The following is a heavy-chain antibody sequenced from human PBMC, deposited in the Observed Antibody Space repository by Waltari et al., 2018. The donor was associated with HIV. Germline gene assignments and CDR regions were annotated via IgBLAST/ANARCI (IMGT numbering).Heavy chain of an antibody. CDR1: GFTFSSYS. V-gene: IGHV3-48*01. CDR3: ARGGDSSGYYLVY. D-gene: IGHD3-22*01. CDR2: ISSSSSTI. Sequence: EVQLVESGGGLVQPGGSLRLSCAASGFTFSSYSMNWVRQAPGKGLEWVSYISSSSSTIYYADSVKGRFTISRDNAKNSLYLQMNSLRAEDTAVYYCARGGDSSGYYLVYWGQGTLVTVSS. J-gene: IGHJ4*02.